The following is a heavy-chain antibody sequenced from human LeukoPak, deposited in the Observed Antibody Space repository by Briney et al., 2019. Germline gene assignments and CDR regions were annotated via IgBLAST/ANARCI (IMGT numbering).Heavy chain of an antibody. V-gene: IGHV1-2*02. J-gene: IGHJ4*02. Sequence: KFQGRVTMTRDTSISTAYMELSRLRSDDTAVYYCARGSYGSGSYYSDYWGQGTLVTVSS. CDR3: ARGSYGSGSYYSDY. D-gene: IGHD3-10*01.